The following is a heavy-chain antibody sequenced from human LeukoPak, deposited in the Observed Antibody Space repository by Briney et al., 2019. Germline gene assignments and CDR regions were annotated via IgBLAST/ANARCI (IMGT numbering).Heavy chain of an antibody. V-gene: IGHV1-18*01. D-gene: IGHD2-2*01. CDR1: GGTFSSYA. J-gene: IGHJ5*02. CDR3: ARTAWKNIVVVPAAIWFDP. Sequence: ASVKVSCKASGGTFSSYAISWVRQAPGQGLEWMGWISAYNGNTNYAQKLQGRVTMTTDTSTSTAYMELRSLRSDDTAVYYCARTAWKNIVVVPAAIWFDPWGQGTLVTVSS. CDR2: ISAYNGNT.